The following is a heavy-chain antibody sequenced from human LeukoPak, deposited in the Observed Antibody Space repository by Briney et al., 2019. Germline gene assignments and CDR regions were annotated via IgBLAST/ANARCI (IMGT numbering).Heavy chain of an antibody. CDR3: AKEYCSGGSCGAFDI. J-gene: IGHJ3*02. D-gene: IGHD2-15*01. Sequence: GRSLRLSCAASGFTFDDYARHWVRQAPGKGLEWVSGISWNSGSIGYADSVKGRFTISRDNAKNSLYLQMNSLRAEDMALYYCAKEYCSGGSCGAFDIWGQGTMVTVSS. V-gene: IGHV3-9*03. CDR1: GFTFDDYA. CDR2: ISWNSGSI.